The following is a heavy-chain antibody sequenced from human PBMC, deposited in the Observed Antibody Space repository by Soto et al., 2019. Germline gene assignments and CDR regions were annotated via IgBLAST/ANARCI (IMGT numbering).Heavy chain of an antibody. CDR3: AKNHFGGNDAFDI. CDR1: GFTFSSYS. J-gene: IGHJ3*02. V-gene: IGHV3-48*01. CDR2: ISSSSSTI. Sequence: PGGSLRLSCAASGFTFSSYSMNWVRQAPGKGLEWVSYISSSSSTIYYADSVKGRFTISRDNAKNSLYLQMNSLRAEDTAVYYCAKNHFGGNDAFDIWGQGTMVTVSS. D-gene: IGHD3-10*01.